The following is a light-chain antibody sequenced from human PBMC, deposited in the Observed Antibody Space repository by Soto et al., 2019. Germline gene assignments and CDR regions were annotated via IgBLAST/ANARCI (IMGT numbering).Light chain of an antibody. CDR1: QSVSSSY. CDR3: QQYGRT. Sequence: IVLTQSPGTLSLSPGERATLFCRASQSVSSSYLAWYQQKPGQAPRLLIYGASSRATGIPDRFSGSGSGTDFTLTISRLEPEDFAVYYCQQYGRTFGQGTKMDIK. CDR2: GAS. V-gene: IGKV3-20*01. J-gene: IGKJ1*01.